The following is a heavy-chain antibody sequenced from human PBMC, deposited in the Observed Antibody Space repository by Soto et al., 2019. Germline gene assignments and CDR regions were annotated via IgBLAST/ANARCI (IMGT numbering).Heavy chain of an antibody. CDR1: GCTFSSYA. D-gene: IGHD6-13*01. CDR3: ARGGALAAADYYYYYGMDV. V-gene: IGHV1-69*13. CDR2: IIPIFGTA. Sequence: SVKVSCKASGCTFSSYAISWVRQAPGQGLEWMGGIIPIFGTANYAQKFQGRVTITADESTSTAYMELSSLRSEDTAVYYCARGGALAAADYYYYYGMDVWGQGTTVTVSS. J-gene: IGHJ6*02.